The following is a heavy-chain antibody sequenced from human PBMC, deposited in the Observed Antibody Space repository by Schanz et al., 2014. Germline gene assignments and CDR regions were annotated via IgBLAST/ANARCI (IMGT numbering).Heavy chain of an antibody. CDR2: VSSDGNND. J-gene: IGHJ4*02. D-gene: IGHD3-10*01. CDR1: GFTFSTHA. V-gene: IGHV3-30*03. CDR3: ARIGGSVFDY. Sequence: VHLLESGGGLVQPGGSLRLSCAASGFTFSTHAMHWVRQAPGKGLEWVALVSSDGNNDYYTDSVKGRFTISRDNSKNTLYLQMNSLRAEDTAVYYCARIGGSVFDYWAQGTLVTVSS.